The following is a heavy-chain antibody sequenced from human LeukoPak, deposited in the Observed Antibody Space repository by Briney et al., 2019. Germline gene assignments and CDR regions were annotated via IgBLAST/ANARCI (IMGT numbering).Heavy chain of an antibody. CDR2: IYYSGST. V-gene: IGHV4-59*01. CDR1: GGSISSYY. CDR3: ARGVSSGWTYYYYYYMDV. D-gene: IGHD6-19*01. Sequence: SETLSLTCTVSGGSISSYYWSWIRQPPGKGLGWIGYIYYSGSTNYNPSLKSRVTISVDTSKNQFSLKLSSVTAADTAVYYCARGVSSGWTYYYYYYMDVWGKGTTVTVSS. J-gene: IGHJ6*03.